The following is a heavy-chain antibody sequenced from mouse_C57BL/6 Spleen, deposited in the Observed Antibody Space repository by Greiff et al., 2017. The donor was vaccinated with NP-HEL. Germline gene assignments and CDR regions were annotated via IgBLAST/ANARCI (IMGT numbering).Heavy chain of an antibody. D-gene: IGHD1-1*01. V-gene: IGHV14-4*01. Sequence: EVQLQQSGAELVRPGASVKLSCTASGFNIKDDYMHWVKQRPEQGLEWIGWIDPENGDTEYASKFQGKATITADTSSNTAYLQLSSLTSEDTAFYYCTIHYYGSSYWYFDVWGTGTTVTVSS. CDR2: IDPENGDT. J-gene: IGHJ1*03. CDR3: TIHYYGSSYWYFDV. CDR1: GFNIKDDY.